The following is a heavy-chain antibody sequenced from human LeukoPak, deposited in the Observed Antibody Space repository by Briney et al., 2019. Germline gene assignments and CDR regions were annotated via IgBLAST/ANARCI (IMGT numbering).Heavy chain of an antibody. CDR3: ARRGPMRQPNWFDP. CDR1: GGSISSTGYY. V-gene: IGHV4-39*01. CDR2: IYYSGST. J-gene: IGHJ5*02. D-gene: IGHD3-22*01. Sequence: PSETLSLTCTVSGGSISSTGYYWGWIRQPPGKGLEWIGSIYYSGSTYYNPSLKSRVTISVDTSRNQFSLKLSSVTAADTAVYYCARRGPMRQPNWFDPWGQGTLVTVSS.